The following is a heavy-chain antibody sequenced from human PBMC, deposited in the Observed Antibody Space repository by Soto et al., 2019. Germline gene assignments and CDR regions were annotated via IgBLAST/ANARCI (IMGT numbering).Heavy chain of an antibody. Sequence: QVQLVQSGAEVKKPGSSVKVSCKASGGTFSSYAISWVRQAPGQGLEWMGGIIPIFGTANYAQKCQGRVTITADKSTSTAYMELSSLRSEDTAVYYCASPPFSRGSYRVRAEKMYYYYGMDVWGHGTTVTVSS. V-gene: IGHV1-69*06. D-gene: IGHD1-26*01. CDR1: GGTFSSYA. CDR2: IIPIFGTA. J-gene: IGHJ6*02. CDR3: ASPPFSRGSYRVRAEKMYYYYGMDV.